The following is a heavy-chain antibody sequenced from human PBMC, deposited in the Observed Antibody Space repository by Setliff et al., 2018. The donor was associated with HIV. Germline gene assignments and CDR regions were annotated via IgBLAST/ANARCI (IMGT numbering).Heavy chain of an antibody. V-gene: IGHV4-31*03. J-gene: IGHJ4*02. D-gene: IGHD3-10*01. CDR2: ISNSGNT. CDR3: AAKPMIRGRPFAF. CDR1: GGSISSGGYY. Sequence: SETLSLTCTVSGGSISSGGYYWSWIRQYPGKGLEWIGYISNSGNTYYNPSLKSRVAISMDTSKNQFSLRLASLSAADTAAYFCAAKPMIRGRPFAFWGQATLVTVSS.